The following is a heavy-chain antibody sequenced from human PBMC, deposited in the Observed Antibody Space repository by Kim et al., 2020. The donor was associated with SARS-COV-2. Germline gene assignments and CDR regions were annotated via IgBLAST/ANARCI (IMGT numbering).Heavy chain of an antibody. V-gene: IGHV3-66*01. Sequence: GSTYYADSVKGRFTISRDNSKNTVYLQMNSLRAEDTAVYYCAINQQWRDYWGQRTLVTVAS. J-gene: IGHJ4*02. CDR3: AINQQWRDY. CDR2: GST. D-gene: IGHD6-19*01.